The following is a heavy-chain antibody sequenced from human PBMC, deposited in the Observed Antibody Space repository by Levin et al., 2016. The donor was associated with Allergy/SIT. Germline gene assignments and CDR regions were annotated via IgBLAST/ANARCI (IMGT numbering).Heavy chain of an antibody. J-gene: IGHJ3*02. D-gene: IGHD6-19*01. CDR1: GYSFTSYW. CDR3: ASTYSSGWDQSDAFDI. V-gene: IGHV5-51*01. Sequence: GGSLRLSCKGSGYSFTSYWIGWVRQMPGKGLEWMGIIYPGDSDTRYSPSFQGQVTISADKSISTAYLQWSSLKASDTAMYYCASTYSSGWDQSDAFDIWGQGTMVTVSS. CDR2: IYPGDSDT.